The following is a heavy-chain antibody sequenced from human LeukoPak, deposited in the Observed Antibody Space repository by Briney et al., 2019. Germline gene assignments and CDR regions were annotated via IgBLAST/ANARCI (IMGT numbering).Heavy chain of an antibody. V-gene: IGHV1-8*01. CDR3: ARARWFRELFRDPSWFDP. J-gene: IGHJ5*02. CDR2: MNPNSGNT. Sequence: GASVKVSCKASGYTFTSYDINWVRQATGQGLEWMGWMNPNSGNTGYAQKFQGRVTMTRNTSISTAYMELSSLRSEDTAVYYCARARWFRELFRDPSWFDPWGQGTLVTVSS. CDR1: GYTFTSYD. D-gene: IGHD3-10*01.